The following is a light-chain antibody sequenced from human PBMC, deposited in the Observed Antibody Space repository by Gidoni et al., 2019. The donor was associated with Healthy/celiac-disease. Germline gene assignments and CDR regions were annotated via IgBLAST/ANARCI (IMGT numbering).Light chain of an antibody. Sequence: DIQMTQSPSTLSASVGDRVTITCRASQSISSWLAWYQQKPGKAPKLLIYDASSLESGVPSRFSGSGSGTEFTLTISSLQPDDFATYYCQQYNSYWRTFGQGTKVKSN. CDR2: DAS. V-gene: IGKV1-5*01. J-gene: IGKJ1*01. CDR3: QQYNSYWRT. CDR1: QSISSW.